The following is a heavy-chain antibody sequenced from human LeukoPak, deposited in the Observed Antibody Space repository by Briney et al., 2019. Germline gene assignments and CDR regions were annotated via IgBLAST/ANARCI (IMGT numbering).Heavy chain of an antibody. V-gene: IGHV1-69*01. CDR2: IIPIFGTA. CDR3: ARAELGIVVVPAAIYYGMDV. J-gene: IGHJ6*02. D-gene: IGHD2-2*01. Sequence: SVKVSCKASGGTFSSYAISWVRQAPGQGLEWMGGIIPIFGTANYAQKFQGRVTITADESTSTAYMELSSLRSEDTAVYYCARAELGIVVVPAAIYYGMDVWGQGTTVTVSS. CDR1: GGTFSSYA.